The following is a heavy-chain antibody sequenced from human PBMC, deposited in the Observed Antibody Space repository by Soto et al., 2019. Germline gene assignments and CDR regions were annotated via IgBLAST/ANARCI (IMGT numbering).Heavy chain of an antibody. Sequence: GASVKVSCKASGYTFTGYYMHWVRQAPGQGLEWMGWFNLNSGGTNYAQKFQGWVTMTRDTSISTAYMELSRLRSDDTAVYYCARELRYYGMDVWGQGTTVTVSS. CDR1: GYTFTGYY. J-gene: IGHJ6*02. CDR2: FNLNSGGT. CDR3: ARELRYYGMDV. V-gene: IGHV1-2*04.